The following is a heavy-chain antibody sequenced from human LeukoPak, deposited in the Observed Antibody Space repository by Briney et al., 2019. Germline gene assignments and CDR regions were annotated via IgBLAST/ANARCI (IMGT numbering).Heavy chain of an antibody. D-gene: IGHD3-10*01. CDR3: ARKFPNSYGPGINSSGFCL. J-gene: IGHJ4*01. CDR1: GFTFSSYA. Sequence: PGGSLRLSCAASGFTFSSYAMHWVRQAPGKGLEWVAVISYDGSNKYYADSVKGRFTISRDNSKNTLYLQMNSLRAEDTAVYYWARKFPNSYGPGINSSGFCLWGQGTLVT. V-gene: IGHV3-30-3*01. CDR2: ISYDGSNK.